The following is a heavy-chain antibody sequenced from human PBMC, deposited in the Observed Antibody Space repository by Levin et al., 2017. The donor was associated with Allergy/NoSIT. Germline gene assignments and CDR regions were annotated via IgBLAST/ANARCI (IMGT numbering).Heavy chain of an antibody. V-gene: IGHV3-30*18. CDR2: ISYDGSNK. Sequence: PGESLKISCAASGFTFSSYGMHWVRQAPGKGLEWVAVISYDGSNKYYADSVKGRFTISRDNSKNTLYLQMNSLRAEDTAVYYCAKGVVVAASDYWGQGTLVTVSS. J-gene: IGHJ4*02. CDR1: GFTFSSYG. D-gene: IGHD2-15*01. CDR3: AKGVVVAASDY.